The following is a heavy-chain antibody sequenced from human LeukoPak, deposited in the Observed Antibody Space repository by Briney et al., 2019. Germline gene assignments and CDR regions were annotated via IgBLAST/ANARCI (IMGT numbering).Heavy chain of an antibody. CDR3: ARDLRSLIENYYGSGSYPNYFDY. V-gene: IGHV1-18*01. CDR1: GYTFTSYG. D-gene: IGHD3-10*01. Sequence: PAASVKVSCKASGYTFTSYGISWVRQAPGQGLEWMGWISAYNGNTNYAQKLQGRVTMTTDTSTSTAYMWLRSLRSDDTAVYYCARDLRSLIENYYGSGSYPNYFDYWGQGTLVTVSS. CDR2: ISAYNGNT. J-gene: IGHJ4*02.